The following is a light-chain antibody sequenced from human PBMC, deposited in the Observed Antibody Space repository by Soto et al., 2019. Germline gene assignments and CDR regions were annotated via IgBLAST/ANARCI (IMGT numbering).Light chain of an antibody. CDR2: RNS. Sequence: QSVLTQPPSASGNPGQTVTISCSGSSSNIGINYVYWYQQLPGTAPKLLIYRNSQRPSGIPDRFSGSKSGTSASLAISGLRYEGDADYYCAAWDDCLGSHAVFGGGTQLTVL. J-gene: IGLJ7*01. V-gene: IGLV1-47*01. CDR3: AAWDDCLGSHAV. CDR1: SSNIGINY.